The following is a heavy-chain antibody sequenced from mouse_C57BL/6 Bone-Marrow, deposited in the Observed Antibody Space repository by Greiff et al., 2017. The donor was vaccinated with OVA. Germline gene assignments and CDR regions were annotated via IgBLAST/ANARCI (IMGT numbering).Heavy chain of an antibody. D-gene: IGHD1-1*01. V-gene: IGHV1-19*01. J-gene: IGHJ1*03. CDR2: INPYNGGT. CDR1: GYTFTDYY. Sequence: VQLQQSGPVLVKPGASVKMSCKASGYTFTDYYMNWVKQSHGKSLEWIGVINPYNGGTSYNQKFKGKATLTVDKSSSTAYMELNSLTSEDSAVYYCAEGDYGSSSHWYFDVWGTGTTVTVSS. CDR3: AEGDYGSSSHWYFDV.